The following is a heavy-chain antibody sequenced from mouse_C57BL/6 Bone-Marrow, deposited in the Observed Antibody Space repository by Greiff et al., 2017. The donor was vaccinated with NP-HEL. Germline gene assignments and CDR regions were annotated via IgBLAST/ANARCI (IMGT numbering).Heavy chain of an antibody. CDR3: TRSGGSSSYWYFDV. J-gene: IGHJ1*03. CDR1: GYTFTDYE. V-gene: IGHV1-15*01. D-gene: IGHD1-1*01. Sequence: QVQLQQSGAELVRPGASVTLSCKASGYTFTDYEMHWVKQTPVHGLEWIGAIDPETGGTAYNQKFKGKAILTADKSSSTAYMELRSLTSEDSAVYYCTRSGGSSSYWYFDVWGTGTTVTVSS. CDR2: IDPETGGT.